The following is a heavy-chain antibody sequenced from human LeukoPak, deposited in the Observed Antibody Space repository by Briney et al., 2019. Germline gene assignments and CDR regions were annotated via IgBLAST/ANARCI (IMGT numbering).Heavy chain of an antibody. CDR2: IYPGDSDT. J-gene: IGHJ4*02. V-gene: IGHV5-51*01. D-gene: IGHD6-13*01. CDR3: ARHTGVGAAADS. Sequence: GESLKISCKGSGFSFTTNWIGWVRQMPGKGLEWMGIIYPGDSDTRYSPSFQGQVTISADKFITTAYLQWSSLKASDTAMYFCARHTGVGAAADSWGQGTPVTVSS. CDR1: GFSFTTNW.